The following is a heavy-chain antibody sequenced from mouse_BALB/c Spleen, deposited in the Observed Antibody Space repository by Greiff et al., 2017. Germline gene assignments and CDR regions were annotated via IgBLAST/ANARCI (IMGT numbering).Heavy chain of an antibody. J-gene: IGHJ4*01. V-gene: IGHV1S29*02. D-gene: IGHD2-3*01. CDR3: TSMIYYAMDY. CDR2: IYPYNGGT. CDR1: GYTFTDYN. Sequence: EVQLQQSGPELVKPGASVKISCKASGYTFTDYNMHWVKQSHGKSLEWIGYIYPYNGGTGYNQKFKSKATLTVDNSSSTAYMELRSLTSEDSAVYYCTSMIYYAMDYWGQGTSVTVSS.